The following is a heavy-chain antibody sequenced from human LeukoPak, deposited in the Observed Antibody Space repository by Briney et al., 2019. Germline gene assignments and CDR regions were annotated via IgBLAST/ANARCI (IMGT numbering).Heavy chain of an antibody. V-gene: IGHV5-51*01. J-gene: IGHJ5*02. CDR3: ARTEGSRRNWFDP. D-gene: IGHD6-13*01. CDR2: IYPGDSET. CDR1: VSTFTGSR. Sequence: GESRKFSGKGFVSTFTGSRRGGVRQIPGKGLGWMGIIYPGDSETRNSPSFQGQATISADQSISTAYLQWSSLKASDTAMYYCARTEGSRRNWFDPWGEGTLVTVSS.